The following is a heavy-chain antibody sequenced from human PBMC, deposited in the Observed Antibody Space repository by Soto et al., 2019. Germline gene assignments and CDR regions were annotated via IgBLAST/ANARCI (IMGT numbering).Heavy chain of an antibody. J-gene: IGHJ3*01. CDR2: IYSGGST. CDR1: GFTFSSND. CDR3: ATRPLLPGAP. V-gene: IGHV3-53*01. Sequence: EVQLVESGGGLIQXGGSLRLSCXXSGFTFSSNDMNWVRQAPGKGLEWVSLIYSGGSTYYADSVKGRFTISRDNSKNTLYLQMSSLRAEDTAVYYCATRPLLPGAPWGQGTMVTVSS. D-gene: IGHD3-22*01.